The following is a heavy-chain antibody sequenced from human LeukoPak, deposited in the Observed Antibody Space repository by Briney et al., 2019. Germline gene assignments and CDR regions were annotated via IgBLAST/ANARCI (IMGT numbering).Heavy chain of an antibody. Sequence: GGSLRLSCAASGFTFDDYAMHWVRHAPGKGLEWVSGISWNSGSIGYADSVKGRFTISRDNAKNSLYLQMNSLRAEDTALYYCAKSDSSGWYGFLDYWGQGTLVTVSS. D-gene: IGHD6-19*01. CDR1: GFTFDDYA. CDR3: AKSDSSGWYGFLDY. J-gene: IGHJ4*02. V-gene: IGHV3-9*01. CDR2: ISWNSGSI.